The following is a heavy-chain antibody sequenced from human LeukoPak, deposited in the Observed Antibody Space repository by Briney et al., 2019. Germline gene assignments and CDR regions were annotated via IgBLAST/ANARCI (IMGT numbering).Heavy chain of an antibody. V-gene: IGHV3-23*01. CDR2: IFGSGGSP. J-gene: IGHJ4*02. Sequence: GGSLRLSCAASGFTFNSYAMYWVRQAPGKGLEWISGIFGSGGSPHCADSVKGRFTISRDNSQEIVYLQLDSLRVEDTALYYCGKTTVGYSSGRYPGWPVDYWGQGALVTVSS. CDR3: GKTTVGYSSGRYPGWPVDY. CDR1: GFTFNSYA. D-gene: IGHD2-15*01.